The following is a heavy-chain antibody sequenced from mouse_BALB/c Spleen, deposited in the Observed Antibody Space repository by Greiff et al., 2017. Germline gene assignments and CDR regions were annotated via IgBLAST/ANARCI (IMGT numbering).Heavy chain of an antibody. Sequence: EVQVVESGGGLVQPGGSLRLSCATSGFTFTDYYMSWVRQPPGKALEWLGFIRNKANGYTTEYSASVKGRFTISRDNSQSILYLQMNTLRAEDSATYYCARDDDYFFDYWGQGTTLTVSS. CDR3: ARDDDYFFDY. J-gene: IGHJ2*01. V-gene: IGHV7-3*02. D-gene: IGHD2-4*01. CDR2: IRNKANGYTT. CDR1: GFTFTDYY.